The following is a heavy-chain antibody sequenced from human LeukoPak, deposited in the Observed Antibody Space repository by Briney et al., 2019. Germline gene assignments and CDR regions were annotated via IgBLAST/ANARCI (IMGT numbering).Heavy chain of an antibody. D-gene: IGHD4-17*01. J-gene: IGHJ4*02. CDR3: ARGPMTTGDFDY. V-gene: IGHV4-34*01. CDR2: INHSGST. CDR1: GGSFSGYY. Sequence: PSETLSLTCAVYGGSFSGYYWSWIRQPPGKGLEWIGEINHSGSTNYNPSLKSRVTISVDTSKNQFSLKLGSVTAADTAVYYCARGPMTTGDFDYWGQGTLVTVSS.